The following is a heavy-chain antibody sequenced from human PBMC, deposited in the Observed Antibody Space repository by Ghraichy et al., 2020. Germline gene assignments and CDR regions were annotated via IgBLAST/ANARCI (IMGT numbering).Heavy chain of an antibody. Sequence: LNISCTVSGGSISSSNYYWVWIRQPPGMGLEWIGNAYYSGSTYYSPSLKSRVTISVDRSTNQFSLSLTSVTAADTAVYYCARRISASSNFDSWGLGALVTVSS. CDR3: ARRISASSNFDS. J-gene: IGHJ4*02. D-gene: IGHD1-20*01. V-gene: IGHV4-39*01. CDR2: AYYSGST. CDR1: GGSISSSNYY.